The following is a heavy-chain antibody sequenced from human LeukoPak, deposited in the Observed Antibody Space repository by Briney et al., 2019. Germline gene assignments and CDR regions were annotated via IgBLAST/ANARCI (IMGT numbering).Heavy chain of an antibody. CDR1: GGTFSSYA. CDR3: ARGYMAVQHDY. V-gene: IGHV1-69*13. J-gene: IGHJ4*02. Sequence: SVKVSCKASGGTFSSYAISWVRQAPGPGLEWMGGIIPIFGTANYAQTFQGRVTITADESTSTAYMELSSLRSEDTAVDSCARGYMAVQHDYWGQGTLVTVSS. D-gene: IGHD6-13*01. CDR2: IIPIFGTA.